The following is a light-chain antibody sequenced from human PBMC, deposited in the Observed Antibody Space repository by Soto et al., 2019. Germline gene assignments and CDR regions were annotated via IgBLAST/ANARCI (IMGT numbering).Light chain of an antibody. Sequence: QSVLTQPVSVSGSHGQSIPISCTGTISDVGGYNFVSWYQQYPGKAPKLMICDVSNRPSGVSNRFSGSKSGNTASLTISGLQAEDEADYYCSSFTGSNYVFGTGTKVTVL. CDR1: ISDVGGYNF. J-gene: IGLJ1*01. CDR2: DVS. V-gene: IGLV2-14*03. CDR3: SSFTGSNYV.